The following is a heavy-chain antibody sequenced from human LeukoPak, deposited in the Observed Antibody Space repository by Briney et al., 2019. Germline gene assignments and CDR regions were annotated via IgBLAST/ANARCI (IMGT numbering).Heavy chain of an antibody. J-gene: IGHJ6*02. D-gene: IGHD6-19*01. CDR2: ISGSGGST. V-gene: IGHV3-23*01. CDR3: AKETPYSSGWYREYGMDV. CDR1: GFTFDDYA. Sequence: GGSLRLSCAASGFTFDDYAMHWVRQAPGKGLEWVSAISGSGGSTYYADSVKGRFTISRDNSKNTLYLQMNSLRAEDTAVYYCAKETPYSSGWYREYGMDVWGQGTTVTVSS.